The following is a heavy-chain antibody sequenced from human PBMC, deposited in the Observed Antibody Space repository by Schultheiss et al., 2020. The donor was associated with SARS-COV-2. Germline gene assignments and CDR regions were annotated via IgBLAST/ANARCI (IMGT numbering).Heavy chain of an antibody. Sequence: KISCKASGGTFSSYAISWVRQAPGQGLEWMGGIIPIFGTANYAQKFQGRVTITADESTSTAYMELSSLRSEDTAVYYCAKSPDILLGYYYGMDVWGQGTTVTVSS. V-gene: IGHV1-69*01. J-gene: IGHJ6*02. CDR1: GGTFSSYA. CDR3: AKSPDILLGYYYGMDV. CDR2: IIPIFGTA. D-gene: IGHD2-15*01.